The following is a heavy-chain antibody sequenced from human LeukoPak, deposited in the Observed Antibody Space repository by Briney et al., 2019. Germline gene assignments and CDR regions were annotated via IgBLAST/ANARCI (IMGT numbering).Heavy chain of an antibody. CDR1: GFTFSTYA. CDR3: AKVSCSSTSCPLDY. V-gene: IGHV3-23*01. J-gene: IGHJ4*02. D-gene: IGHD2-2*01. Sequence: PGGSLRLSCAASGFTFSTYAMSWVRQAAGKGLEWVSLISGSGGGTYYADSVKGRFTISRDNSKNTLYLQMNSLRAEDTAVYYCAKVSCSSTSCPLDYWGQGTLVTVSS. CDR2: ISGSGGGT.